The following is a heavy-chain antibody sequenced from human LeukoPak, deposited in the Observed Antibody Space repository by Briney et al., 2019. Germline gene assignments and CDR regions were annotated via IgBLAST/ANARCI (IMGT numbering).Heavy chain of an antibody. D-gene: IGHD5-24*01. Sequence: GGSLRLSCAASGFTFSSYEMNWVRQAPGKGLEWVSYISSSGSTIYYADSVKGRFTISRDNAKNSLYLQMNSLRAEDTAAYYCARDKLDGYIDYWGQGTLVTVSS. J-gene: IGHJ4*02. CDR1: GFTFSSYE. CDR3: ARDKLDGYIDY. V-gene: IGHV3-48*03. CDR2: ISSSGSTI.